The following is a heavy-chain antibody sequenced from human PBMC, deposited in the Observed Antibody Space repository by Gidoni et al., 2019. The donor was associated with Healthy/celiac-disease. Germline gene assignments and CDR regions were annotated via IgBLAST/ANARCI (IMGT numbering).Heavy chain of an antibody. CDR2: ISSSGSTI. V-gene: IGHV3-11*01. J-gene: IGHJ6*02. D-gene: IGHD3-3*01. CDR1: GFTFSDSY. CDR3: ARGYYDFWSGYYSYYYYGMDV. Sequence: QVQLVESGGGLVKPGGSLRLSCAASGFTFSDSYMSWIRQAPGKGLEWVSYISSSGSTIYYADSVKGRFTISRDNAKNSLYLQMNSLRAEDTAVYYCARGYYDFWSGYYSYYYYGMDVWGQGTTVTVSS.